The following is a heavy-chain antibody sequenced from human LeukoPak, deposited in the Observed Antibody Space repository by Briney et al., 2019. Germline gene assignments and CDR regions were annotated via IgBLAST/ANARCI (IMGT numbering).Heavy chain of an antibody. V-gene: IGHV1-2*02. J-gene: IGHJ4*02. CDR1: GYTFTGYY. Sequence: ASVKVSCKASGYTFTGYYIHWVRQGPGQGLEWMGWINANSGDTSYAQKFQGRVTMTRDTSINTVDMDLSGLTSDDTAVFYCARGREIHGGSDTKLDDYWGQGTLVTVSS. D-gene: IGHD3-10*01. CDR3: ARGREIHGGSDTKLDDY. CDR2: INANSGDT.